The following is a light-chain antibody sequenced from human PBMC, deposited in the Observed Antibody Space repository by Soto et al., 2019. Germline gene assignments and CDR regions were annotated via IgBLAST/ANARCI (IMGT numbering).Light chain of an antibody. Sequence: ILLTQSPETVSRSPGXGATLSCNSRLSLSSYLAWYQQKTGQAPRXLLSEASNRAPGTPARFSGSGSGTDFTRTISSLEPDDFAVYYGQQRSNWSWTFGQGTKVDIK. CDR1: LSLSSY. V-gene: IGKV3-11*01. CDR2: EAS. J-gene: IGKJ1*01. CDR3: QQRSNWSWT.